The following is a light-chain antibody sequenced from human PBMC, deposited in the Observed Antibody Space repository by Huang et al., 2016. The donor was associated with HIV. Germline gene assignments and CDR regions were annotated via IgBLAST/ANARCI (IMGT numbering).Light chain of an antibody. CDR3: QKSYGRLL. CDR1: QSIGNS. CDR2: AAS. Sequence: DIQMTQSPSSLSASVGDRITITCRASQSIGNSLNWYQQKPGKAPSLLIYAASSLRSGVPSRFSGGGSGTDFTLTISSLQPEDFATYYCQKSYGRLLFGQGTKLEIK. V-gene: IGKV1-39*01. J-gene: IGKJ2*01.